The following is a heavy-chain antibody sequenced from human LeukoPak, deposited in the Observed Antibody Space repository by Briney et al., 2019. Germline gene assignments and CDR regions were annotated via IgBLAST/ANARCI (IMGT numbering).Heavy chain of an antibody. D-gene: IGHD6-19*01. V-gene: IGHV3-23*01. CDR1: GFTFSSYA. CDR3: AKDRSRWLEITNAFDI. J-gene: IGHJ3*02. CDR2: ISGSGGST. Sequence: GGSLRLSCAASGFTFSSYAMSWVRQAPGKGLEWVSAISGSGGSTYYAGSVKGRFTISRDNSKNTLYLQMNSLRAEDTAVYYCAKDRSRWLEITNAFDIWGQGTMVTVSS.